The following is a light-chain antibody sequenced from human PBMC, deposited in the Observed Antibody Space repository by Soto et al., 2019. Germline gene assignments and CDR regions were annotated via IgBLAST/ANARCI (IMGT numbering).Light chain of an antibody. Sequence: QSALTQPASVSGSPGQSITISCTGTSSDVGSDNLVSWYQQYPGKAPKLMLYEGSKRPSGVSNRFSGSKSGNTASLTISGLQADDEADYSCCSYTDSSTRVVFGGGTKLTVL. CDR1: SSDVGSDNL. CDR2: EGS. V-gene: IGLV2-23*01. CDR3: CSYTDSSTRVV. J-gene: IGLJ2*01.